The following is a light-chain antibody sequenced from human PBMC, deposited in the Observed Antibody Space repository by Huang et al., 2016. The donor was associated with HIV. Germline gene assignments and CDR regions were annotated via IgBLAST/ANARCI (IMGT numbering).Light chain of an antibody. V-gene: IGKV3-20*01. CDR3: QHYGRSRTFT. J-gene: IGKJ3*01. CDR2: GAS. CDR1: QSVSRNY. Sequence: EIVLTQSPGTLSLSPGERATLSCRASQSVSRNYLAWYQQKPGQTPRLLIYGASCSSTGIPDRCGGSGCPTEFSLTISRLERDDCAVYYCQHYGRSRTFTFGPGTKVDIK.